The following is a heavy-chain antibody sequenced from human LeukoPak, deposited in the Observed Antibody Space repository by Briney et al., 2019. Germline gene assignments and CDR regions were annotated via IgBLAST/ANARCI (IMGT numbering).Heavy chain of an antibody. V-gene: IGHV4-59*01. CDR2: IYYSGST. D-gene: IGHD4-17*01. J-gene: IGHJ4*02. CDR3: ARALDYGDYGIDY. CDR1: GGSISSYY. Sequence: PSETLSLTCTVSGGSISSYYWSWIRQPPGKGREWIGYIYYSGSTNYNPSLKGRVTISVDTSKNQFSLKLSPVTAADTAVYYCARALDYGDYGIDYWGQGTLVTVSS.